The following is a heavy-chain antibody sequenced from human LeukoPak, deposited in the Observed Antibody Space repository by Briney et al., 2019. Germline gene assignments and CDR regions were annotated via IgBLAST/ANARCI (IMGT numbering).Heavy chain of an antibody. V-gene: IGHV4-34*01. D-gene: IGHD2-2*02. CDR3: ARLVCSSTSCYILGFDY. CDR2: INHSGST. CDR1: GGSFSGYY. Sequence: SETLSLTFAVYGGSFSGYYWSWIRQPPGKGLEWIGEINHSGSTNYNPSLKSRVTISVDTSKNQFSLKLSSVTAADTAVYYCARLVCSSTSCYILGFDYWGQGTLVTVSS. J-gene: IGHJ4*02.